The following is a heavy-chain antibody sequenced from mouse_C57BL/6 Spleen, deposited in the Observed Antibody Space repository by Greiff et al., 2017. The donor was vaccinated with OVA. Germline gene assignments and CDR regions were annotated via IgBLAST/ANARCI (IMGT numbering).Heavy chain of an antibody. D-gene: IGHD4-1*01. J-gene: IGHJ3*01. V-gene: IGHV3-1*01. Sequence: VQLQQSGPGMVKPSQSLSLTCTVTGYSITSGYDWHWIRHFPGNKLEWMGYISYSGSTNYNPSLKSRISITHDTSKNHFFLKLNSVTTEDTATYYCARGGWDGAWFAYWGQGTLVTVSA. CDR2: ISYSGST. CDR3: ARGGWDGAWFAY. CDR1: GYSITSGYD.